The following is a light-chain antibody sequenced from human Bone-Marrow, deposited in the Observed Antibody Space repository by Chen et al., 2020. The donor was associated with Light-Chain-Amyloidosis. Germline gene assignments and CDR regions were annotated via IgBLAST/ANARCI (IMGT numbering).Light chain of an antibody. Sequence: DIQMSQSPSSLSVSVGDRVTITCQASQDINIYLNWYQQKPGKAPKLLIYESSNLVTGIPSRFSGGGSGTDFTLTISSLQPEDIATYYCQHYDSLPITFGQGTRLEIK. CDR2: ESS. V-gene: IGKV1-33*01. CDR3: QHYDSLPIT. J-gene: IGKJ5*01. CDR1: QDINIY.